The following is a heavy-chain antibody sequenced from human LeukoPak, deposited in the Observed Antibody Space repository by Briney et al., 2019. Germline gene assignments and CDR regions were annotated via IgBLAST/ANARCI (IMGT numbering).Heavy chain of an antibody. Sequence: SETLSLTCTVSGGSISSYYWSWIRQPPRKRLEWIGSIYYSGSTNYNPSLKSRVTISVDTSKNQFSLKLSSVTAADTAVYYCARDFWSGYYVNPDYYYYYMDVWGKGTTVTVSS. V-gene: IGHV4-59*01. J-gene: IGHJ6*03. CDR3: ARDFWSGYYVNPDYYYYYMDV. CDR1: GGSISSYY. CDR2: IYYSGST. D-gene: IGHD3-3*01.